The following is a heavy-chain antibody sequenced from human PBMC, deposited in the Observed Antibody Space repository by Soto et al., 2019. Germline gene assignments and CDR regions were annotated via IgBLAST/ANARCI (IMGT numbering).Heavy chain of an antibody. CDR2: SSGYNGDT. V-gene: IGHV1-18*01. Sequence: QVQLVQSGAEVKMPGASVKVSCKAPGDTFNTFGISWVRQAPGQGLEWMGWSSGYNGDTKYAQKFQGRVMMTADTSTTTAYMELGSLNSDDTALYYCAREYCTATSCYGVDYWGQGTLVTVSS. D-gene: IGHD2-2*01. CDR3: AREYCTATSCYGVDY. CDR1: GDTFNTFG. J-gene: IGHJ4*02.